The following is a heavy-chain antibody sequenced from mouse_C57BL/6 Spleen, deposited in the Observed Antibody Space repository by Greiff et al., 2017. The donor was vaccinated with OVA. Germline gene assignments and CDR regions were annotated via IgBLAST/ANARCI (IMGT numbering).Heavy chain of an antibody. CDR2: IDPSDSET. CDR1: GYTFTSYW. Sequence: VQLQQPGAELVRPGSSVKLSCKASGYTFTSYWMHWVKQRPIQGLEWIGNIDPSDSETHYTQKFKDKATLTVDKSSSTAYMQLSSLTSEDSAVYYCARSGGSRGYFDVWGTGTTVTVSS. CDR3: ARSGGSRGYFDV. J-gene: IGHJ1*03. V-gene: IGHV1-52*01.